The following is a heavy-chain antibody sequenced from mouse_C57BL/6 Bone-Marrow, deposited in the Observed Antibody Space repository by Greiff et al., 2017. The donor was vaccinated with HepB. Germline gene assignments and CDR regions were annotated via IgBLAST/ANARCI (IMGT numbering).Heavy chain of an antibody. J-gene: IGHJ1*03. CDR3: ARDGSSYWYFDF. Sequence: EVQRVESGPGLVKPSQSLSLTCSVTGYSITSGYYWNWIRQFPGNKLEWMGYISYDGSNNYNPSLKNRISITRDTSKNQFFLKLNSVTTEDTATYYCARDGSSYWYFDFWGTGTTVTVSS. D-gene: IGHD1-1*01. CDR1: GYSITSGYY. CDR2: ISYDGSN. V-gene: IGHV3-6*01.